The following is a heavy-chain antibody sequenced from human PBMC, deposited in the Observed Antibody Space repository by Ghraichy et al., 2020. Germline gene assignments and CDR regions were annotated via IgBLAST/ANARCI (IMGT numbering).Heavy chain of an antibody. CDR2: INAGDGRT. J-gene: IGHJ6*03. V-gene: IGHV1-3*01. D-gene: IGHD3-3*01. CDR3: ARGQWSASRQGYYMDV. Sequence: ASVKVSCKASGYNFRYYAVQWVRQAPGQRLEWMGWINAGDGRTRYAEKFHGRVTITRDTSTNTAYIEFSSLRSEDTSVFYCARGQWSASRQGYYMDVWGKGTTVTVSS. CDR1: GYNFRYYA.